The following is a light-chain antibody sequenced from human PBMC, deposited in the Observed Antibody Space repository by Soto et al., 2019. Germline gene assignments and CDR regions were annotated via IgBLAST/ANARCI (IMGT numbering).Light chain of an antibody. Sequence: RVTITCRASQSVSNYLNWYQQKPGKAPTLLIYAASTLQSGVPSRISGSGSGTDFTLTISSLQPEDFATYYCQQDLRPPLTFGPGTKVDIK. CDR2: AAS. J-gene: IGKJ3*01. CDR3: QQDLRPPLT. CDR1: QSVSNY. V-gene: IGKV1-39*01.